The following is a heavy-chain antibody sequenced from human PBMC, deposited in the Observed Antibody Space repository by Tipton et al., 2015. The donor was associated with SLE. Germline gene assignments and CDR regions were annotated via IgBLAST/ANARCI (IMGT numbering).Heavy chain of an antibody. CDR2: IHYTGSS. D-gene: IGHD3-10*01. CDR3: ARHTGASPFDS. Sequence: LRLSCTVSGGSINGYFWSWIRQPPGKELEWIGYIHYTGSSHYSPSLESRVTISADTSKNQFSLMLSSVSAADTAVYYCARHTGASPFDSWGQGTLVTVSS. CDR1: GGSINGYF. J-gene: IGHJ4*02. V-gene: IGHV4-59*08.